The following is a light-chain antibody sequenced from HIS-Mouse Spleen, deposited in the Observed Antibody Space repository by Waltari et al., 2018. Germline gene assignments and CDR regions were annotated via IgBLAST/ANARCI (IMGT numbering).Light chain of an antibody. CDR2: RNN. CDR3: AAWDDSLSGPV. V-gene: IGLV1-47*01. J-gene: IGLJ3*02. CDR1: SSNIGSNY. Sequence: QSVLTQPPSASGTPGQRVTISCSGSSSNIGSNYVYWYQPLPGTAPKLLIYRNNQRPSVVPDRFSGSKSGTSASLAISGLRSEDEADYYCAAWDDSLSGPVFGGGTKLTVL.